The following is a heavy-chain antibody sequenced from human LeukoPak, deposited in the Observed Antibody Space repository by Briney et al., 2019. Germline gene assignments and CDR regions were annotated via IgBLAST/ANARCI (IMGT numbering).Heavy chain of an antibody. CDR3: AKDIGSCYDY. Sequence: TGGSLRLSCAVSGFTFSSDWMIWVRQAPGKGLEWVANINPDGSEKNYVDSVRGRFTISRDNSKNTLYLEMNSLRAEDTAVYYCAKDIGSCYDYWGQGILVTVSS. V-gene: IGHV3-7*01. CDR2: INPDGSEK. J-gene: IGHJ4*02. D-gene: IGHD3-10*01. CDR1: GFTFSSDW.